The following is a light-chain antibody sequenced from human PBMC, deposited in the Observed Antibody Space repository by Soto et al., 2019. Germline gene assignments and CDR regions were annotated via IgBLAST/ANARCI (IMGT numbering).Light chain of an antibody. V-gene: IGKV3D-15*01. CDR1: QGVNSN. J-gene: IGKJ4*01. Sequence: EIVMTQSPATLSVSPGERATLSCRASQGVNSNLAWYQQKPGQAPRLLIYGASTRATGIPARFSGSGSGTEFTLTISSLQSEDFAVYYCQQYDNWPLTFGGGTKVDIK. CDR2: GAS. CDR3: QQYDNWPLT.